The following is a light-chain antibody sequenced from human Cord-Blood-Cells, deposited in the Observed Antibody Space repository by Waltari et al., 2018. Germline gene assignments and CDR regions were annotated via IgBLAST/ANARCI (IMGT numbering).Light chain of an antibody. CDR2: DAS. J-gene: IGKJ1*01. CDR3: QQYNSYWT. V-gene: IGKV1-5*01. Sequence: DIQMTQSPSTLSASVGDRVTIPCRASQSISSWLAWYQQKPGKAPKLLIYDASSLESGVPSRFSGRGSGTEFTLTISSLQPDDFATYCCQQYNSYWTFGQGTKVEIK. CDR1: QSISSW.